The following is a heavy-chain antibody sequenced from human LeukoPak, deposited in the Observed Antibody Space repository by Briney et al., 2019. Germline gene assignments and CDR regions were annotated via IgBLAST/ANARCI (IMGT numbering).Heavy chain of an antibody. J-gene: IGHJ4*02. Sequence: PGRSLRLSCAASRFPFSSYALPWVRQTPGKGLEWVAVTSWDGTYKYYADSVKGRFTISRDNPKNTLYLQMNSLRAEDTAIYYCVREAEIVVVPAAVSRTGVSFAYWGQGTLVTVSS. CDR2: TSWDGTYK. V-gene: IGHV3-30*01. CDR3: VREAEIVVVPAAVSRTGVSFAY. CDR1: RFPFSSYA. D-gene: IGHD2-2*01.